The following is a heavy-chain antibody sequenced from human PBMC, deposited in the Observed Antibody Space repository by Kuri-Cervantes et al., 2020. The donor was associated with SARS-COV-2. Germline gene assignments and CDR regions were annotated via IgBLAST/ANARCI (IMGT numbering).Heavy chain of an antibody. CDR1: GFTFGFYW. Sequence: LSLTCAASGFTFGFYWLTGVRQAPGKGLGWVANIKSDGSDKFYVDSVKGRFTISRDNVKNSLYLEIHSLRTEDTAVYYCARGGQVVPPGAYYYHYYYMNVWGKGTTVTVSS. V-gene: IGHV3-7*03. D-gene: IGHD6-6*01. J-gene: IGHJ6*03. CDR3: ARGGQVVPPGAYYYHYYYMNV. CDR2: IKSDGSDK.